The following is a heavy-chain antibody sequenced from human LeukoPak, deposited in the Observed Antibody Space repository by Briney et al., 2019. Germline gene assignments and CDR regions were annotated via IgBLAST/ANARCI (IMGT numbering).Heavy chain of an antibody. D-gene: IGHD2-15*01. J-gene: IGHJ6*04. CDR3: AVLTTLHIAVRPGDDYMDV. V-gene: IGHV3-48*01. CDR1: GFPFSSYS. Sequence: TGGSLRLSCAASGFPFSSYSMNWVRQAPGEGLEWVSCISSSRTTSYADSVKGRFTISRDNAKNSLYLQMNSLRPQDTALYYCAVLTTLHIAVRPGDDYMDVWGKGTSVTVSS. CDR2: ISSSRTT.